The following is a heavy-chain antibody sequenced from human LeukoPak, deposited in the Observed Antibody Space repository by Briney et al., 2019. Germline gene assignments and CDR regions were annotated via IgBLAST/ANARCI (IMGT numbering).Heavy chain of an antibody. CDR2: IWYGGSNK. CDR1: GFTFSNSA. CDR3: ARDYYYDSSEYFQH. V-gene: IGHV3-33*08. D-gene: IGHD3-22*01. Sequence: PGGSLRLSCAASGFTFSNSAMSWVRQAPGKGLEWMAVIWYGGSNKYYADSVKGRFTISRDNSKNTLYLQMNSLRAEDTAVYYCARDYYYDSSEYFQHWGQGTLVTVSS. J-gene: IGHJ1*01.